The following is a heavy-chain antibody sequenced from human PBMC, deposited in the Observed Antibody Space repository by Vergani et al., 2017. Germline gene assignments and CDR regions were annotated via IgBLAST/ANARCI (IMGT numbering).Heavy chain of an antibody. CDR3: ARVTVIGSRYFDY. J-gene: IGHJ4*02. Sequence: QVQLVESGGGVVQPGRSLRLPCAASGFSFSSFGFHWVRQAPGKGVEWVAFIHYDGGNEYYIESVKGRFTISRDNSKNQLFLQLNSLRPEDTAVYYCARVTVIGSRYFDYWGQGTLVTVSS. CDR1: GFSFSSFG. CDR2: IHYDGGNE. V-gene: IGHV3-30*02. D-gene: IGHD2-15*01.